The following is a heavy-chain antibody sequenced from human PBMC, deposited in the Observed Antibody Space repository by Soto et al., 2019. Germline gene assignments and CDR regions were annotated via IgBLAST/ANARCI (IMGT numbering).Heavy chain of an antibody. CDR3: AREWGGPDYYGMDV. V-gene: IGHV1-69*12. Sequence: QVQLVQSGAEVKKPGSSVKVSCKASGGTFSSYAISWVRQAPGQGLEWMGGIIPIFGTANYAQKFQGRVTXXAXQXXSTAYMELSSLRSEDTAVYYCAREWGGPDYYGMDVWGQGTTVTVSS. J-gene: IGHJ6*02. D-gene: IGHD3-10*01. CDR2: IIPIFGTA. CDR1: GGTFSSYA.